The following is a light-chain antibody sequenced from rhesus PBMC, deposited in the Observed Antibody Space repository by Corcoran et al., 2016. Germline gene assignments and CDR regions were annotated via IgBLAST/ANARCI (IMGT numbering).Light chain of an antibody. CDR1: QDITTA. V-gene: IGKV1-33*02. Sequence: DIQMSQSPSSLSASVGDQVTITCRASQDITTALAWYQQKPGEAPNFLVYAASTLETGVPSRFSGPGSGTDFALPISNLPPDGFATYCCPQGYSTPLPFGGGTKVDLK. CDR2: AAS. CDR3: PQGYSTPLP. J-gene: IGKJ4*01.